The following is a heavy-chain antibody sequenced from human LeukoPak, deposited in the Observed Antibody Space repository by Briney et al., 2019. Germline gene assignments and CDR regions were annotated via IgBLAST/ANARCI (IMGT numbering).Heavy chain of an antibody. CDR3: ARQPVYTVTTGRGYYFDY. V-gene: IGHV5-51*01. J-gene: IGHJ4*02. CDR1: GYSFTSYW. D-gene: IGHD4-11*01. Sequence: NHGESLKISCKGSGYSFTSYWIGWVRQMPGKGLEWMGIIYPGDSDTRYSPSFQGQVTISADKSISTAYLQWSSLKASDTAMYYCARQPVYTVTTGRGYYFDYWGQGTLVTVSS. CDR2: IYPGDSDT.